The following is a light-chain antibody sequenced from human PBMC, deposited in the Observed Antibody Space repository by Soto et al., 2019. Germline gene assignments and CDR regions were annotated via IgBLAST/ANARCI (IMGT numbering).Light chain of an antibody. V-gene: IGLV2-8*01. J-gene: IGLJ1*01. Sequence: QSVLTQPPSASGSPGQSVTISCTGTGSDVAAYNYVSWYRQYPGKAPKLVIFEDNKRPSGVPDRISGSKSGITASLTVSGLKAEDEADYYCCSYAGSNNYVFGTGTKLPS. CDR2: EDN. CDR3: CSYAGSNNYV. CDR1: GSDVAAYNY.